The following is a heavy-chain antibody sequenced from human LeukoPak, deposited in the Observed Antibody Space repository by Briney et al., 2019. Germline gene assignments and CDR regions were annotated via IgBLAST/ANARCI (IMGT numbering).Heavy chain of an antibody. Sequence: SETLSLTCTVSGGSISSGSYYWSWIRQPAGKGLEWIGRIYTSGSTNYNPSLKSRVTISVDTSKNQFSLKLSSVTAADTAVYYCARLEGYSSSSDNWFDPWGQGTLVTVSS. V-gene: IGHV4-61*02. CDR3: ARLEGYSSSSDNWFDP. CDR1: GGSISSGSYY. J-gene: IGHJ5*02. D-gene: IGHD6-6*01. CDR2: IYTSGST.